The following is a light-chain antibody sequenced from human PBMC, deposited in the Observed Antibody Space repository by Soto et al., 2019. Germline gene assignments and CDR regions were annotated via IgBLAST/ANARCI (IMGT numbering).Light chain of an antibody. V-gene: IGLV2-8*01. CDR2: EVS. CDR1: SSDVGGYNY. J-gene: IGLJ1*01. Sequence: QSVLTQPPSASGSPGQSVTISCTGTSSDVGGYNYVSWYQQHPGKAPKLMINEVSKRPSGVPDRFSGSKSGNTASLTVSGLQAEDEADYYCSSYAGSLYVFGTRTKLTVL. CDR3: SSYAGSLYV.